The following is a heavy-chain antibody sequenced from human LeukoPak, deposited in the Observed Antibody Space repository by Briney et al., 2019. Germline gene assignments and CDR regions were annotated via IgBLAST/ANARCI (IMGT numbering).Heavy chain of an antibody. D-gene: IGHD7-27*01. J-gene: IGHJ4*02. CDR1: GLPFSGHG. CDR2: INGDGSAT. V-gene: IGHV3-74*01. Sequence: GGSLRLSCAASGLPFSGHGMYWLRQAPGKGLAWVSRINGDGSATNYAGSMKGRFTISRDNAKNILYLQMNSLREDDTAVYYCARDINWGQVDYWGQGTLVTVSS. CDR3: ARDINWGQVDY.